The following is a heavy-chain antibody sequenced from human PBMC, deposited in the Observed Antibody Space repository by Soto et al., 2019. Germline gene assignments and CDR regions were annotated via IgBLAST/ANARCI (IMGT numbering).Heavy chain of an antibody. D-gene: IGHD2-2*01. CDR1: GFTFSSYA. Sequence: GGSLRLSCAASGFTFSSYAMSWVRQAPGKGLEWVSAISGSGGSTYYADSVKGRFTISRDNSKNTLYLQMNSLRAEDTAVYYCAKSESCSSTSCYLSLGYHYGMDVWGQGTTVTVSS. CDR2: ISGSGGST. V-gene: IGHV3-23*01. CDR3: AKSESCSSTSCYLSLGYHYGMDV. J-gene: IGHJ6*02.